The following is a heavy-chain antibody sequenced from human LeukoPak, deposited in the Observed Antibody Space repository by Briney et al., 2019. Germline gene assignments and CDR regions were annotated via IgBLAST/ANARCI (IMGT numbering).Heavy chain of an antibody. D-gene: IGHD6-19*01. J-gene: IGHJ6*02. CDR2: IWYDGSNK. CDR1: GFTFSSYG. CDR3: ARVLGAGTYYYYYGMDV. V-gene: IGHV3-33*01. Sequence: PGGSLRLSCAASGFTFSSYGMHWVRQAPGKGLEWVAVIWYDGSNKYYADSVKGRFTISRDNSKNTLYLQMNSLRAEDTAVYYCARVLGAGTYYYYYGMDVWGQGTTVTVSS.